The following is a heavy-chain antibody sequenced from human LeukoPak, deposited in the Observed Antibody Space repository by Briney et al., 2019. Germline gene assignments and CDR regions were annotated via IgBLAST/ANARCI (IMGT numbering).Heavy chain of an antibody. J-gene: IGHJ4*02. CDR3: ARHYYGSGSYRYFDY. V-gene: IGHV5-51*01. CDR2: IYPGDSDT. Sequence: GESLKISCKGSGYSFTSYWIGWVRQMPGKGLEWMGIIYPGDSDTRCSPSFQGQVTISADKSISTAYLQWSSLKTSDTTMYYCARHYYGSGSYRYFDYWGQGTLVTVSS. CDR1: GYSFTSYW. D-gene: IGHD3-10*01.